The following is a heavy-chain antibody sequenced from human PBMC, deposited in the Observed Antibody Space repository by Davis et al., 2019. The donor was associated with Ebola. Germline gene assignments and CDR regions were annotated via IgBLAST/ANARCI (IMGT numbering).Heavy chain of an antibody. CDR3: ARRRDSTWYFDL. CDR2: IYYSGST. Sequence: SETLSLTCTVSGGSISRHYWSWIRQPPGKGLEWIGYIYYSGSTNYNPSLKSRVTISVDTSKNQFSLKLSSVTAADTAVYYCARRRDSTWYFDLWGRGTLVTVSS. V-gene: IGHV4-59*08. D-gene: IGHD5-24*01. CDR1: GGSISRHY. J-gene: IGHJ2*01.